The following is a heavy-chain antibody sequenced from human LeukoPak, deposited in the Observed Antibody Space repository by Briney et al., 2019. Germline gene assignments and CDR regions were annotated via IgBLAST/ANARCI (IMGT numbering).Heavy chain of an antibody. Sequence: GGSLRLSCAASGFTFSSYGMHWVRQAPGKGLEWVAVISYDGSNKYYADSVKGRFTISRDNAKSSLYLQMNSLRAEDTAMYYCARDLLNHDFWSGGAFDIWGQGTMVTVSS. D-gene: IGHD3-3*01. CDR2: ISYDGSNK. J-gene: IGHJ3*02. CDR1: GFTFSSYG. CDR3: ARDLLNHDFWSGGAFDI. V-gene: IGHV3-30*03.